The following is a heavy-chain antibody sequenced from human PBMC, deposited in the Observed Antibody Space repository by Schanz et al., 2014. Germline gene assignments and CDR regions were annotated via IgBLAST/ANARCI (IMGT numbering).Heavy chain of an antibody. CDR2: ISAYNAHT. J-gene: IGHJ3*01. V-gene: IGHV1-18*01. CDR3: ARDGGRDGYNLAFDV. D-gene: IGHD5-12*01. Sequence: QVQLVQSGSEVKKPGASVKVSCKASGYTFTTYGISWVRQAPGQGLEWMGWISAYNAHTNYAQKFQGRVTMTTDTSTSTAYMELRSLRSDDTAVYFCARDGGRDGYNLAFDVWGQGTLVTVSS. CDR1: GYTFTTYG.